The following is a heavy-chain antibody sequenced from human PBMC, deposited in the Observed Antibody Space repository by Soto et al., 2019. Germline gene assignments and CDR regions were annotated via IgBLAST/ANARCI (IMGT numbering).Heavy chain of an antibody. CDR3: ARFLAVGDYYYGMDV. Sequence: SVKVSCKASGGTFSSYAISWVRQAPGQGLEWMGGIIPIFGTANYAQKFQGRVTITADKSTSTAYMELSSLRSEDTAVYYCARFLAVGDYYYGMDVWGQGTTVTVSS. CDR2: IIPIFGTA. V-gene: IGHV1-69*06. CDR1: GGTFSSYA. D-gene: IGHD2-15*01. J-gene: IGHJ6*02.